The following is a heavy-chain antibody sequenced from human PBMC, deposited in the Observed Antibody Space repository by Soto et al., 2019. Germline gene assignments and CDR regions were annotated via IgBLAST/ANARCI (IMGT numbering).Heavy chain of an antibody. Sequence: PSETLSLTCTVSGGSISSGGYYWSWNRQHPGKGLEWIGYIYYSGSTYYNPSLKSRVTISVDTSKNQFSLKLSSVTAADTAVYYCASRAYGSGSYYKDYWGQGTLVTVSS. D-gene: IGHD3-10*01. V-gene: IGHV4-31*03. CDR1: GGSISSGGYY. J-gene: IGHJ4*02. CDR2: IYYSGST. CDR3: ASRAYGSGSYYKDY.